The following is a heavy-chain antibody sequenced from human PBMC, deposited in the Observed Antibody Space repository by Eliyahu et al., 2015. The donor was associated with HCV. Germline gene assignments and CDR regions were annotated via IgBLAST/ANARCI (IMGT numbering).Heavy chain of an antibody. D-gene: IGHD6-19*01. Sequence: SSYGMHWVRQAPGKGLEWVAVTSYDGSKKYYADSVKGRFTISRDNSKNTLYLQMSTLRAEDTAVYYCAKDPRDAEQWLVVYYYGMDVWGQGTTVTVSS. CDR2: TSYDGSKK. CDR3: AKDPRDAEQWLVVYYYGMDV. V-gene: IGHV3-30*18. J-gene: IGHJ6*02. CDR1: SSYG.